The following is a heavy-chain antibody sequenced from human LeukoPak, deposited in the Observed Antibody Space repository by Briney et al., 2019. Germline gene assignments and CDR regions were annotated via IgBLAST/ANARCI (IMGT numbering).Heavy chain of an antibody. V-gene: IGHV3-7*04. CDR3: VRGFRSDY. J-gene: IGHJ4*02. Sequence: GGFLRFSCAAPRFTFSSTYTTWVRKSPGKGLEWVANIKEDGSEKYYVASVKGRFTISRDNTKNSLYLQMNSLRADDTAIYYCVRGFRSDYWGQGTLVSVSS. CDR2: IKEDGSEK. CDR1: RFTFSSTY. D-gene: IGHD2/OR15-2a*01.